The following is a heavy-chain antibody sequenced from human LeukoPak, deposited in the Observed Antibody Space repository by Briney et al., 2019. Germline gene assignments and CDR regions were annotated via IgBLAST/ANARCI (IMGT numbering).Heavy chain of an antibody. V-gene: IGHV3-7*01. J-gene: IGHJ6*03. CDR2: IKEDGTEQ. CDR1: GFTFSNYW. D-gene: IGHD6-13*01. Sequence: GGSLRLSCAASGFTFSNYWMSWVRQAPGKGLEWVANIKEDGTEQYYVDSVKGRFTISRDNAKNSLYLQMNSLRAEDTAVYYCARDFRSSRGHYYLDVWGKGTTVTVSS. CDR3: ARDFRSSRGHYYLDV.